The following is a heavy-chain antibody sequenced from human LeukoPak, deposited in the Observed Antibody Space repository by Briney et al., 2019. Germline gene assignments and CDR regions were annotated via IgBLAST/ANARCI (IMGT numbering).Heavy chain of an antibody. CDR1: GYSFTSYW. J-gene: IGHJ2*01. V-gene: IGHV5-51*01. Sequence: GESLKISCKGSGYSFTSYWIGWVRQMPGKGLEWMGIIYPGDSDTRYSPSFQGQVTISADKSISTAYLQWSSLKASNTAMYYCARAVVPAARIGYFDLWGRGTLVTVSS. CDR3: ARAVVPAARIGYFDL. D-gene: IGHD2-2*01. CDR2: IYPGDSDT.